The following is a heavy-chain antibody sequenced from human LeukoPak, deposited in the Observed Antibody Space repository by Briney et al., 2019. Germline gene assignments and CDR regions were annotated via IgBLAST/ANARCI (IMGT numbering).Heavy chain of an antibody. Sequence: SETLSLTCTVSGVSISSSNSYWGWIRQPPGKGLEWIGEINHSGSTNYNSSLKSRVTISVDTSKNQFSLKLSSVTAADTAVYYCARQWGYSSSWRGYYFDYWGQGTLVTVSS. D-gene: IGHD6-13*01. CDR2: INHSGST. J-gene: IGHJ4*02. CDR1: GVSISSSNSY. V-gene: IGHV4-39*01. CDR3: ARQWGYSSSWRGYYFDY.